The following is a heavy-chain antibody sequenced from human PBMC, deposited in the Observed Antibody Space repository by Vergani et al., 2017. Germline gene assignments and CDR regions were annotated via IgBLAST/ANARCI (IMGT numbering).Heavy chain of an antibody. V-gene: IGHV3-33*06. Sequence: QVQLVESGGGVVQPGRSLRLSCAASGFTFSSYAMHWVRQAPGKGLEWVAVIWYDGSNKYYADSVKGRFTISRDNSKNTLCRQMNSLRAEDTAVYYCAKDELRWYGGPPDFWGQGTLVTVS. CDR1: GFTFSSYA. CDR3: AKDELRWYGGPPDF. D-gene: IGHD4-23*01. CDR2: IWYDGSNK. J-gene: IGHJ4*02.